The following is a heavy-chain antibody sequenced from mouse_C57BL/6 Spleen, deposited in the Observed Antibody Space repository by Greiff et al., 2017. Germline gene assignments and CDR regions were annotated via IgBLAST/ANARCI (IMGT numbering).Heavy chain of an antibody. CDR3: ARELRFYYFDY. Sequence: VQLQPSGAELVKPGASVKISCKASGYAFRSSWMNWVKQRPGKGLEWFGQIYPGDGDTNSNGKFKVKATLTADKSSSTAYMQLSSLTSEDSAVYFCARELRFYYFDYWGQGTTRTVSS. V-gene: IGHV1-80*01. CDR2: IYPGDGDT. J-gene: IGHJ2*01. CDR1: GYAFRSSW. D-gene: IGHD3-2*02.